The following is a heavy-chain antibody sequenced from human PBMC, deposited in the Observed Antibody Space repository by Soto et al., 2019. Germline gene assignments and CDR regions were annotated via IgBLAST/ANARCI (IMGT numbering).Heavy chain of an antibody. V-gene: IGHV3-30*18. CDR2: VSSDGGRR. CDR3: AKSWNLDFSATWYAPDY. Sequence: SGFLFQNFGMHWVRQAPGKGLEWLGVVSSDGGRRYYADSVRGRLNISRDNPKNTLHLQLDRLSADDTAVYYCAKSWNLDFSATWYAPDYWGQGTLVTVSS. CDR1: GFLFQNFG. J-gene: IGHJ4*02. D-gene: IGHD6-13*01.